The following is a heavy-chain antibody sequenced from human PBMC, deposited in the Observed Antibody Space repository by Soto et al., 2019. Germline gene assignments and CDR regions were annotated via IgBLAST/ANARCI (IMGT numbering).Heavy chain of an antibody. V-gene: IGHV4-59*01. Sequence: SETLSLTCTVSGGSISSYYWSWIRQPPGKGLEWIGYIYYSGSTNYNPSLKSRVTISVDTSKNQFSLKLSSVTAADTAVYYCARGIAAAENYYYYYYMDVWGKGTTVTVSS. CDR1: GGSISSYY. D-gene: IGHD6-13*01. CDR2: IYYSGST. J-gene: IGHJ6*03. CDR3: ARGIAAAENYYYYYYMDV.